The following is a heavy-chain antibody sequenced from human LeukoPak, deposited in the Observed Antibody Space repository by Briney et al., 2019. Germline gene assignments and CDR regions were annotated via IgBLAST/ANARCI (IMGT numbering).Heavy chain of an antibody. J-gene: IGHJ4*02. CDR1: GFTFSSYG. CDR2: ISYDGSNK. D-gene: IGHD2-2*01. V-gene: IGHV3-30*18. Sequence: PGGSLRLSCAASGFTFSSYGMHWVRQAPGKGLEWVAVISYDGSNKYYADSVKGRFTISRDNSKNTLYLQMNSLRAEDTAVYYCAKTVSLGYFDYWGQGTLVTVSS. CDR3: AKTVSLGYFDY.